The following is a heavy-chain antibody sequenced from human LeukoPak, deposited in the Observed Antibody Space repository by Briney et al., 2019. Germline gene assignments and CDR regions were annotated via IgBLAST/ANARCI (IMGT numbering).Heavy chain of an antibody. D-gene: IGHD3-3*01. J-gene: IGHJ4*02. CDR3: ARDSGVVIAAVDY. Sequence: GGSLRLSCAASGFTFRSYSMNWVRQAPGKGLEWVSSISSSSSNTYYVDSVKGRFTISRDNAKNTLYLQMNSLRAEDTAVYYCARDSGVVIAAVDYWGQGTLVTVSS. CDR1: GFTFRSYS. V-gene: IGHV3-21*01. CDR2: ISSSSSNT.